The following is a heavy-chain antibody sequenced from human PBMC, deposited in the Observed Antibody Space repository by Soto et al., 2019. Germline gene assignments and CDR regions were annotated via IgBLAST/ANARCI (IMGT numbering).Heavy chain of an antibody. D-gene: IGHD3-22*01. Sequence: PSETLSLTCAVYGGSFIGYYCIFIRQPPFKGLEWIVEINHSGSTNYNPSLKSRVTISVDTSKNQFSLKLSSVTAADTAVYYCARVPMPAQYYYDSSGYCDYWGQGTLVTVSS. CDR1: GGSFIGYY. CDR3: ARVPMPAQYYYDSSGYCDY. J-gene: IGHJ4*02. V-gene: IGHV4-34*01. CDR2: INHSGST.